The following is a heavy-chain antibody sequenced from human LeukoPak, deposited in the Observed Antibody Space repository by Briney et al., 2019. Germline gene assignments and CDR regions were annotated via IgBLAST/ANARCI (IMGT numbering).Heavy chain of an antibody. V-gene: IGHV3-11*01. Sequence: GSLRLSCAASGFTFSDYYMSWIRQAPGKGLEWVSYISSSGSTIYYADSVKGRFTISRDNAKNSLYLQMNSLRAEDTAVYYCARDPGPKHPKDYYYYYGMDVWGQGTTVTVSS. J-gene: IGHJ6*02. CDR3: ARDPGPKHPKDYYYYYGMDV. CDR1: GFTFSDYY. D-gene: IGHD7-27*01. CDR2: ISSSGSTI.